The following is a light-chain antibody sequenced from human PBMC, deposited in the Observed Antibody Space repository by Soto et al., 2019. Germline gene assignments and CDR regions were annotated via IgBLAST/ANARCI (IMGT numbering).Light chain of an antibody. J-gene: IGKJ2*01. CDR1: QTISTY. V-gene: IGKV1-39*01. Sequence: DIQMTQPPSSLSASVGDRVTITCRASQTISTYLNWYQQNPGKAPKLLIYAASNLQNGVPSRFSGSGSGTDFTLTISSLQPEDFATYYCQKSSSIPYTFGQGTKLEIK. CDR2: AAS. CDR3: QKSSSIPYT.